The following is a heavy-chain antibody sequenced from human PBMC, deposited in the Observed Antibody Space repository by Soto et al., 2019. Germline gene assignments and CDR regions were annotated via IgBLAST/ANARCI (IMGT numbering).Heavy chain of an antibody. CDR2: IVVGSGNT. D-gene: IGHD3-22*01. J-gene: IGHJ4*02. Sequence: ASVKVSCKSSGFTFTSSAVQWVRQARGQRLEWIGWIVVGSGNTNYAQKFQERVTITRDMSTSTAYMELSSLRSEDTAVYYCAARPRDYCDSSYDYWGQGTLVTVSS. V-gene: IGHV1-58*01. CDR1: GFTFTSSA. CDR3: AARPRDYCDSSYDY.